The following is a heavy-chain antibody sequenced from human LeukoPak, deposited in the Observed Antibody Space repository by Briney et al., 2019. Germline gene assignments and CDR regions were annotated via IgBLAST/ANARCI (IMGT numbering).Heavy chain of an antibody. J-gene: IGHJ5*02. CDR3: ARDPDTMVRGYRDWFDP. CDR1: GGTFSSYT. V-gene: IGHV1-69*04. Sequence: SVKVSCKASGGTFSSYTISWVRQAPGQGLEWMGRIIPILGIANYAQKFQGRVTMTRDTSTSTVYMELSSLRSEDTAVYYCARDPDTMVRGYRDWFDPWGQGTLVTVSS. D-gene: IGHD3-10*01. CDR2: IIPILGIA.